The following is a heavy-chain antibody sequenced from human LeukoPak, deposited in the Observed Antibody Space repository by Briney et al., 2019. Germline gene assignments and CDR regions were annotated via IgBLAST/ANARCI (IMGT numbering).Heavy chain of an antibody. J-gene: IGHJ6*02. V-gene: IGHV1-24*01. D-gene: IGHD4-23*01. CDR1: GYTLTELS. CDR2: FDPEDGET. Sequence: ASVKVSCKVSGYTLTELSMHWVRQAPGKGLEWMGGFDPEDGETIYAQKFQGRVTMTEDTSTDTAYMELSSLRSEDTAVYYCATAPRVAATVVTPQYYYGMDVWGQGTTVTVSS. CDR3: ATAPRVAATVVTPQYYYGMDV.